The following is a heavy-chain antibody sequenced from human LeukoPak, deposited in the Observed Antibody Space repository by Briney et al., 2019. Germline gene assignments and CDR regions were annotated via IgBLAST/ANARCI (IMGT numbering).Heavy chain of an antibody. Sequence: GGSLRLSCAASGFTFSSYWMSWVRQAPGKGLEWVANIKQDGSEKYYVDSVKGRFTISRDNAKNPLYLQMNSLRAEDTAVYYCARDPIRTVAGTEVDYWGQGTLVTVSS. CDR1: GFTFSSYW. D-gene: IGHD6-19*01. J-gene: IGHJ4*02. CDR3: ARDPIRTVAGTEVDY. CDR2: IKQDGSEK. V-gene: IGHV3-7*01.